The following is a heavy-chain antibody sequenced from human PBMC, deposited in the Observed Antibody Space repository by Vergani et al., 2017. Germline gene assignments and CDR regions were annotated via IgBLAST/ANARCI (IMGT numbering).Heavy chain of an antibody. CDR3: ARDAYYDSSGYYTIDY. D-gene: IGHD3-22*01. J-gene: IGHJ4*02. Sequence: QVQLVQSGAEVKKPGASVKVSCKASGYTFTSYYMHWVRQAPGQGLEWMGIINPSGGSTSYAQKFQGRVTMTRDTSTSTVYMELSSLRSEDTAVYYCARDAYYDSSGYYTIDYWGQGTLVTVSS. CDR2: INPSGGST. V-gene: IGHV1-46*01. CDR1: GYTFTSYY.